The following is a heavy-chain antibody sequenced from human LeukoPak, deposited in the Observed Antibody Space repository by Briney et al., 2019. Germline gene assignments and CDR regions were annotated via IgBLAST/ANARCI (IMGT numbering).Heavy chain of an antibody. CDR2: IYYSGST. V-gene: IGHV4-59*08. J-gene: IGHJ4*02. D-gene: IGHD4-17*01. CDR3: ARLNGDYPYYFDY. CDR1: GGSISSYY. Sequence: SETLSLTCTVSGGSISSYYWSWIRQPPGKGLEWIGYIYYSGSTNYNPSLKSRVTISVDTSKNQFSLKLSSVTAADTAVYYCARLNGDYPYYFDYWGQGTLVTVSS.